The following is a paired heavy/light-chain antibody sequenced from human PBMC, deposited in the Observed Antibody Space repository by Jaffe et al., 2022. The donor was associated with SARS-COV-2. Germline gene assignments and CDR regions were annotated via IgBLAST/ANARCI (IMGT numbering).Heavy chain of an antibody. D-gene: IGHD3-10*01. CDR3: ARDNGSGNYYFYRYMDV. J-gene: IGHJ6*03. CDR2: ISWNSGSI. Sequence: EVQLLESGGGLVQPGRSLRLSCTGSGFRLDEYAMHWVRQAPGKGLEWVSRISWNSGSIAYADSVQGRFTISRDNAKNSLYLQMNSLRGEDTGLYYCARDNGSGNYYFYRYMDVWGKGTTVTVSS. V-gene: IGHV3-9*01. CDR1: GFRLDEYA.
Light chain of an antibody. Sequence: EFVLTQSPGTLSLSPGERATLSCRASQSVRDSDLAWYQQKPGQAPRLLIYGASSRATGIPDRFSGSGSGTDFTLTISRLEPDDLAVYYCLQYGNSPRHTFGQGTKLEIK. CDR2: GAS. V-gene: IGKV3-20*01. CDR1: QSVRDSD. J-gene: IGKJ2*01. CDR3: LQYGNSPRHT.